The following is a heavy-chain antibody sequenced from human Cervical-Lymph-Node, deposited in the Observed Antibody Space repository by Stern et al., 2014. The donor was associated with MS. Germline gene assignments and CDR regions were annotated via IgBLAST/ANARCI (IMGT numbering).Heavy chain of an antibody. CDR3: ARERGNWSGYDY. D-gene: IGHD3-3*01. CDR2: IYSGCSP. Sequence: EVQLVESGGGLVQPGGSLRLSCAASGFTVSSNYMTWVRQAPGKGLEWVSVIYSGCSPYYTDSVKCRFPLSRDNSKNPLYLQMNDLRVADSSVYYCARERGNWSGYDYWGQGTLVTVSS. J-gene: IGHJ4*02. V-gene: IGHV3-66*01. CDR1: GFTVSSNY.